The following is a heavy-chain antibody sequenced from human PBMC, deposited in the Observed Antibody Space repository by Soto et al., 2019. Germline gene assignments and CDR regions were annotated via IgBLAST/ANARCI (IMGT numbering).Heavy chain of an antibody. CDR1: QFTFSRYW. D-gene: IGHD1-26*01. J-gene: IGHJ5*02. CDR2: INSDGSRT. Sequence: EVQLVESGGGLVQPGGSLRLSCAASQFTFSRYWVHWVRQAPGKGLMWVSRINSDGSRTTYADSVKGRFTISRDNAKNTLFLQMNSLRAEDSAVYYCVRVATGSYDWFDPWGQGTLVTVSS. CDR3: VRVATGSYDWFDP. V-gene: IGHV3-74*03.